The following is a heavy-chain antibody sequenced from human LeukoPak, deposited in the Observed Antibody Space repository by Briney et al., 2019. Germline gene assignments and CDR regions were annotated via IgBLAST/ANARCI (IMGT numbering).Heavy chain of an antibody. Sequence: GGSLRLSCAASGFTFSDYSMNWVRQAPGKGLEWVASISSSSPYIYYTDSVKGRFTISRDNAKNSLYLQMNSLRAEDTAVYYCAKGGSYRSQPYFDYWGQGTPVTVSS. J-gene: IGHJ4*02. CDR2: ISSSSPYI. CDR1: GFTFSDYS. D-gene: IGHD3-16*02. V-gene: IGHV3-21*04. CDR3: AKGGSYRSQPYFDY.